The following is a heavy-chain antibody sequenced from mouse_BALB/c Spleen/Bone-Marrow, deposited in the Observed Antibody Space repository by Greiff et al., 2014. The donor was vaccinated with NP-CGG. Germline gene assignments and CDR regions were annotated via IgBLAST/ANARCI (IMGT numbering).Heavy chain of an antibody. J-gene: IGHJ4*01. V-gene: IGHV1-7*01. CDR3: ARGNYEAMDY. CDR2: INPSTGYT. D-gene: IGHD2-1*01. CDR1: GYTFTSYW. Sequence: VQLVESGAELAKPGASVKMSCKASGYTFTSYWMHWVKQRPGRGLEWIGYINPSTGYTEYNQKFKDKATLTADKSSSTAYMQLSSLTSEDSAVYYCARGNYEAMDYWGQGTSVTVSS.